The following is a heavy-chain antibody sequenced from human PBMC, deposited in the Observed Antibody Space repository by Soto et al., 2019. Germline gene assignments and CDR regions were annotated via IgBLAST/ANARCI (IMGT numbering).Heavy chain of an antibody. J-gene: IGHJ6*02. CDR2: ISWDDYK. CDR3: ALGDGLDV. V-gene: IGHV2-5*02. CDR1: GFSLRNNGVG. Sequence: QITLKESGPTLVKATQTLTLTCTFSGFSLRNNGVGVSWIRQPPGKALEWLARISWDDYKRYSPSLESRLTITKATSKNEVVLTMTNMDPVDTATYYCALGDGLDVWGQGTTVTVSS. D-gene: IGHD3-16*01.